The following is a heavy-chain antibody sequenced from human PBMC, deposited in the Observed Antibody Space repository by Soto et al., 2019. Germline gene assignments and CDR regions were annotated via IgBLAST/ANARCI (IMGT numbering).Heavy chain of an antibody. Sequence: QVQLQQWGAGLLKPSETLSLTCAVYGGSFSGYYWSWIRQPPGKGLEWIGEINHSGSTNYNPSLKSRVTISVDTSKNQFSLKLSSVTAADTAVYYCAGTPSQDIVVVPAAMGRFDYWGQGTLVTVSS. J-gene: IGHJ4*02. CDR3: AGTPSQDIVVVPAAMGRFDY. CDR1: GGSFSGYY. V-gene: IGHV4-34*01. D-gene: IGHD2-2*01. CDR2: INHSGST.